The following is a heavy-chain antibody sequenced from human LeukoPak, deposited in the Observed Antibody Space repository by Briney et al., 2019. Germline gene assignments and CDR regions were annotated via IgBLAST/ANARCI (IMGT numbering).Heavy chain of an antibody. Sequence: GRSLRLSCAASGFTFSSYAMHWVRQAPGKGLEWVAVISYDGSNKYYADSVKGRFTISRDNSKNTLYLQMNSLRAEDTAVYYCASGRWLVLYFDYWGQGTLVTVSS. CDR2: ISYDGSNK. V-gene: IGHV3-30-3*01. CDR3: ASGRWLVLYFDY. CDR1: GFTFSSYA. J-gene: IGHJ4*02. D-gene: IGHD6-19*01.